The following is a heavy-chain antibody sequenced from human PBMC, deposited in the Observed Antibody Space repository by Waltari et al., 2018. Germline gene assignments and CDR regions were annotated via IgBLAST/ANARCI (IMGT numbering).Heavy chain of an antibody. CDR2: IYHSGST. Sequence: QVQLQQWGAGLLKPSETLSLTCAVSGGSISSSNWWSWVRQPPGKGLEWIGEIYHSGSTNYNPSLKSRVTISVDKSKNQFSLKLSSVTAADTAVYYCARTTRQGFLTGTTSYFDYWGQGTLVTVSS. J-gene: IGHJ4*02. D-gene: IGHD1-7*01. V-gene: IGHV4-4*02. CDR1: GGSISSSNW. CDR3: ARTTRQGFLTGTTSYFDY.